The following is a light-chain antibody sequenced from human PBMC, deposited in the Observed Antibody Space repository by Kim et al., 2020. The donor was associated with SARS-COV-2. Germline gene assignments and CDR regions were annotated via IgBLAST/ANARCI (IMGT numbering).Light chain of an antibody. CDR2: GRN. V-gene: IGLV3-19*01. Sequence: ALGRTVRITCQGDSLRKYYASWYQQKPRQAPVVVIYGRNDRPSGIPDRFSGSNSGNTASLTITGAQAEDEANYYCNSRDSSGNHLVFGGGTQLTVL. CDR1: SLRKYY. J-gene: IGLJ3*02. CDR3: NSRDSSGNHLV.